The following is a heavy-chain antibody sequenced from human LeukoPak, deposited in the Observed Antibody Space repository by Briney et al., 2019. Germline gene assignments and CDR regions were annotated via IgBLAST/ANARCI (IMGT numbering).Heavy chain of an antibody. J-gene: IGHJ4*02. D-gene: IGHD6-19*01. CDR2: IIPIFGTA. V-gene: IGHV1-69*13. CDR3: AIAVAGTHPFDY. Sequence: GASVKVSCKASGGTFSSYAISWVRQAPGQGLEWMGGIIPIFGTANYAQKFQGRVTITADESTSTAYMELSSLRSEDTAVYYCAIAVAGTHPFDYWGQGTLVTVSS. CDR1: GGTFSSYA.